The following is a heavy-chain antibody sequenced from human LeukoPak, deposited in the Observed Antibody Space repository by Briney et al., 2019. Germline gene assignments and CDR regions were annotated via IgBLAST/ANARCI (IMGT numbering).Heavy chain of an antibody. J-gene: IGHJ4*02. Sequence: PSETLSLTCAVYGGSFSGYYWSWIRQPPGKGLEWIGEINHSGSTNYNPSLKSRVAISVDTSKNQFSLKLSSVTAADTAGYYCARGPYYYGSGSYDYWGQGTLVTVSS. V-gene: IGHV4-34*01. CDR2: INHSGST. CDR3: ARGPYYYGSGSYDY. CDR1: GGSFSGYY. D-gene: IGHD3-10*01.